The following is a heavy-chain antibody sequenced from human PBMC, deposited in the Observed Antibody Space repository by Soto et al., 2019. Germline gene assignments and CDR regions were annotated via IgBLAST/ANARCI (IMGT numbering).Heavy chain of an antibody. Sequence: ASGKVCCEASGYTFTSYCISWVRQAPGQGLEWMGWISAYNGNTNYAQKLQGRVTMTTDTSTSTAYMELRSLRSDDTAVYYCARGPLTIFGPLYYFDYWGQGTLVTVSS. D-gene: IGHD3-3*01. CDR3: ARGPLTIFGPLYYFDY. J-gene: IGHJ4*02. V-gene: IGHV1-18*04. CDR2: ISAYNGNT. CDR1: GYTFTSYC.